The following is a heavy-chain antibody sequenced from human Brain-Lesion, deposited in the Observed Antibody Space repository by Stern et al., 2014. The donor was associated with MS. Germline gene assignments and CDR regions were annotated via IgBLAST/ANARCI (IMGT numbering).Heavy chain of an antibody. V-gene: IGHV3-7*01. CDR2: IYHDGSDK. Sequence: VQLVESGGDLVQPGGSLRLSCVASGFTLSDCSLNWVRQAPGKGLEWVADIYHDGSDKNYADSVKGRFTISRDKVKNTLYCQTNSLSVDDTAVYYCARIDRGNYDFWSGYYDYWFDPWGQGTLVTVSS. CDR1: GFTLSDCS. D-gene: IGHD3-3*01. J-gene: IGHJ5*02. CDR3: ARIDRGNYDFWSGYYDYWFDP.